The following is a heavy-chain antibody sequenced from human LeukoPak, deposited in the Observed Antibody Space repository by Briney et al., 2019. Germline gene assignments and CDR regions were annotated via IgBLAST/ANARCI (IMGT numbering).Heavy chain of an antibody. V-gene: IGHV3-23*01. D-gene: IGHD5-12*01. CDR2: ITASGGRT. CDR1: GFTLGSTG. CDR3: AKDPSGYDFDY. Sequence: PGGTLRLSCATSGFTLGSTGMSWARQAPGKGLEWVSGITASGGRTYYADSVTGRFTISRDNSKNTLYLEMNSLRAEDTAVYYCAKDPSGYDFDYWGQGTLVTVSS. J-gene: IGHJ4*02.